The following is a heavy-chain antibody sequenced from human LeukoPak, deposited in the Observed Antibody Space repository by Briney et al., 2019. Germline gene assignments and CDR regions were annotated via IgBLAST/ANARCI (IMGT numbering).Heavy chain of an antibody. CDR3: ASPGGDCSGGSCEYYFDY. CDR1: GFTFSSYS. V-gene: IGHV3-21*01. CDR2: ISSSSSYI. Sequence: GGSLRLSCAASGFTFSSYSMNWIRQAPGKGLEWISSISSSSSYIYYADSVKGRFTISRDNAKNSLYLQMNSLRAEDTAVYYCASPGGDCSGGSCEYYFDYWGQGTLVTVSS. D-gene: IGHD2-15*01. J-gene: IGHJ4*02.